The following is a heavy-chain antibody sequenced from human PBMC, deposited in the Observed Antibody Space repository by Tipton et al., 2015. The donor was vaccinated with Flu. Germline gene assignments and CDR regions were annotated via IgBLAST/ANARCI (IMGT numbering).Heavy chain of an antibody. V-gene: IGHV4-59*01. J-gene: IGHJ4*02. CDR1: GGSISSYY. Sequence: LRLSCTVSGGSISSYYWSWIRQPPGKGLEWIGYIYYSGSTNYNPSLKSRVTISVDTSKNQFSLKLSSVTAADTAVYYRAREGANWGQGTLVTVSS. D-gene: IGHD3-16*01. CDR3: AREGAN. CDR2: IYYSGST.